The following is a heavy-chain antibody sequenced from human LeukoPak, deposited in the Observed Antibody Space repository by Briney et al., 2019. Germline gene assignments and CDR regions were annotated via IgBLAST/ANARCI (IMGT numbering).Heavy chain of an antibody. CDR2: IIPIFGTA. D-gene: IGHD3-22*01. V-gene: IGHV1-69*13. CDR3: ARDYYDSSGYSLSDY. Sequence: SVKVSCKASGGTFSSYAISWVRQAPGQGLEWMGGIIPIFGTANYAQKFQGRVTITADESTSTAYMELSSLRSEDTAVYYCARDYYDSSGYSLSDYWGQGTLVTVSS. CDR1: GGTFSSYA. J-gene: IGHJ4*02.